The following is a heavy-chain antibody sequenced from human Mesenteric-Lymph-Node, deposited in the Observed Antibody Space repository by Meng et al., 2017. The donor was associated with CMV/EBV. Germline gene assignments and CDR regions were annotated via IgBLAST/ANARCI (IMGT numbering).Heavy chain of an antibody. D-gene: IGHD2-2*01. V-gene: IGHV4-34*01. CDR1: GGSFSGYY. J-gene: IGHJ4*02. CDR2: INHSGST. CDR3: ARDLRGTSCYDY. Sequence: GSLRLSCAVYGGSFSGYYWSWIRQPPGKGLEWIGEINHSGSTNYNPSLKSRVTISVDTSKNQFSLKLNSVTAADTAVYYCARDLRGTSCYDYWGQGTLVTVSS.